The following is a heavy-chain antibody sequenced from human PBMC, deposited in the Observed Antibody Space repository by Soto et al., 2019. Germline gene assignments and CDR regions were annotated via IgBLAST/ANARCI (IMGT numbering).Heavy chain of an antibody. D-gene: IGHD3-9*01. J-gene: IGHJ6*03. CDR2: INHSGST. CDR1: GGSFSGYY. V-gene: IGHV4-34*01. CDR3: ARAFGDYDILTGYYSSPPHYYYYMDV. Sequence: PSETLSLTCAVYGGSFSGYYWSWIRQPPGKGLEWIGGINHSGSTNYNPSLKSRVTISVDTSKNQFSLKLSSVTAADTAVYYCARAFGDYDILTGYYSSPPHYYYYMDVWGKGTTVTVSS.